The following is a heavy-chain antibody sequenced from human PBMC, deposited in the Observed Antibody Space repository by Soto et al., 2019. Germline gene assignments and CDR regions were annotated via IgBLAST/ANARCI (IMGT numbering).Heavy chain of an antibody. CDR3: ARVSLVNGVWLPQHDAFDI. CDR1: GFTFSIYG. Sequence: GGSLRLSCAASGFTFSIYGMSWVRQAPGKGLEWVSTISGSGGNTYYADSVKGRFTITRDNSKNMLYVQMNGLRAEDTAVYYCARVSLVNGVWLPQHDAFDIWGQGTMVTVSS. D-gene: IGHD3-22*01. J-gene: IGHJ3*02. V-gene: IGHV3-23*01. CDR2: ISGSGGNT.